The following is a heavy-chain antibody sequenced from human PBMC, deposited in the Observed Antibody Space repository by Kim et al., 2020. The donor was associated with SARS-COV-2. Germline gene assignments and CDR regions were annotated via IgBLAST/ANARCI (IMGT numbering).Heavy chain of an antibody. V-gene: IGHV3-15*01. J-gene: IGHJ4*02. Sequence: GGSLRLSCAASGFTFSNAWMSWVRQAPGKGLEWVGRIKSKNDGGTTDYAAPVKGRFTISRDDSKNTLYLQMNSLKTEDTAVYYCTTLYVLRYFDWLPPAGAWGQGTLVPVSS. CDR2: IKSKNDGGTT. CDR1: GFTFSNAW. D-gene: IGHD3-9*01. CDR3: TTLYVLRYFDWLPPAGA.